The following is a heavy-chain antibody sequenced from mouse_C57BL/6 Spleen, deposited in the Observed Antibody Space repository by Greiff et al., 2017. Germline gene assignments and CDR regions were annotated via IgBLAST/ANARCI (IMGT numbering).Heavy chain of an antibody. V-gene: IGHV5-9*01. Sequence: EVQLMESGGGLVKPGGSLKLSCAASGFTFSSYTMSWVRQTPEKRLEWVATISGGGGNTYYPDSVKGRFTISRDNAKNTLYLQMSSLRSEDTALYYCARHADYYGSSYDWYFDVWGTGTTVTVSS. D-gene: IGHD1-1*01. CDR2: ISGGGGNT. CDR3: ARHADYYGSSYDWYFDV. CDR1: GFTFSSYT. J-gene: IGHJ1*03.